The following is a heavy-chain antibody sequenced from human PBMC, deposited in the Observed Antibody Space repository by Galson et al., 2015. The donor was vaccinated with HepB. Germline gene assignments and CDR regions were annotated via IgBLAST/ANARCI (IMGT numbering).Heavy chain of an antibody. Sequence: SVKVSCKASGYTFTSYGISWVRQAPGQGLEWMGWISAYNGNTNYAQKLQGRVTMTTDTSTSTAYMELRSLRSDDTAVYYCARDVVFRYDSSGYYSPDAFDIWGQGTMVTVSS. CDR2: ISAYNGNT. CDR3: ARDVVFRYDSSGYYSPDAFDI. CDR1: GYTFTSYG. J-gene: IGHJ3*02. D-gene: IGHD3-22*01. V-gene: IGHV1-18*04.